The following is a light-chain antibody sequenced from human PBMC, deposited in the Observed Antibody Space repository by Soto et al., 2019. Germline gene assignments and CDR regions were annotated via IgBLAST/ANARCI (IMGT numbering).Light chain of an antibody. CDR3: GSFTSSSTWV. J-gene: IGLJ3*02. Sequence: QSALTQPASVSGSPGQSNTISCTGTSSVIGRYNYVSWYQQHPGKAPKLMIYEVTNRPSGVSNRFSGSKSGNTASLTISGLQAEDEADYYCGSFTSSSTWVFGGGTKLTVL. V-gene: IGLV2-14*01. CDR2: EVT. CDR1: SSVIGRYNY.